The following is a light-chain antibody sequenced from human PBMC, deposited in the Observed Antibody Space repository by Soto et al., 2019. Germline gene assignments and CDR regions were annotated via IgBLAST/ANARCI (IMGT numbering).Light chain of an antibody. J-gene: IGKJ2*01. CDR2: GAS. CDR1: QSVSSY. V-gene: IGKV3-11*01. Sequence: DIVLTQSPATLSLSPGERATLSCRASQSVSSYLAWYQHKPGQAPRHLIYGASNRATDSPARFSGRGSGTDFTLTISSLESGDSAVYYCQQRGKRPRTFGQGTKLEIK. CDR3: QQRGKRPRT.